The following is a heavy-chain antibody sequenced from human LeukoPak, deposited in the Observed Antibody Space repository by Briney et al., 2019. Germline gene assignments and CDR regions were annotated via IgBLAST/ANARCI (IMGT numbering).Heavy chain of an antibody. CDR3: AKEPSETYYFDY. D-gene: IGHD6-19*01. CDR2: ISWNSDST. Sequence: GGSLRLSCAASGFTFDDYSMHWARQAPGKGLEWVSGISWNSDSTSYADSAKGRFTISRDNAKNSLYLQMNSLRVEDTALYYCAKEPSETYYFDYWGQGTLVTVSS. J-gene: IGHJ4*02. V-gene: IGHV3-9*01. CDR1: GFTFDDYS.